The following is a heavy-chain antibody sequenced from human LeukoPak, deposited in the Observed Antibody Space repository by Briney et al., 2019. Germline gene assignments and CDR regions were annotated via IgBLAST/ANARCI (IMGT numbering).Heavy chain of an antibody. CDR2: IYYGGST. V-gene: IGHV4-39*01. J-gene: IGHJ3*02. CDR3: ARFGSSTWYKGAFDI. Sequence: SETLSLTCTVSGDSISGSSYYWGWIRQPPGKGLEWIGNIYYGGSTYYNPSLKSRVSISVDTSNNQFSLKVSSVTAADTAVYYCARFGSSTWYKGAFDIWGQGTMVTVAS. CDR1: GDSISGSSYY. D-gene: IGHD1-1*01.